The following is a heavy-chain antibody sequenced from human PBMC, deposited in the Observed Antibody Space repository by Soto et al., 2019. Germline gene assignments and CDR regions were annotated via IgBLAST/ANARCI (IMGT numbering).Heavy chain of an antibody. CDR1: GYTFTGYN. CDR3: ARLRGPYCSSTSCLYYFDY. V-gene: IGHV1-2*02. Sequence: QVQLVQSGAEVRKPGASVRVSCKASGYTFTGYNMHWVRQAPGQGLEWMGWINTNNGGTDYAQKFQGRVTMTRDTSISTAYMELSRLISDDTAVYYCARLRGPYCSSTSCLYYFDYWGQGTLVTVSS. D-gene: IGHD2-2*01. J-gene: IGHJ4*02. CDR2: INTNNGGT.